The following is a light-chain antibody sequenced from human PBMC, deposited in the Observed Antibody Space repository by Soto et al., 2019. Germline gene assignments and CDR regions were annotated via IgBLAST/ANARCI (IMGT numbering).Light chain of an antibody. V-gene: IGKV3-20*01. CDR3: QQYCDSPL. Sequence: EIVLTQSPGTLSLSPGERATLSCRASQSVRSSYLAWYQQKPGQAPRLLIYGASSRATGIPDRFSGSGSGTDFSLPISRLEPEDFAVYYCQQYCDSPLFGPGTKVDIK. CDR2: GAS. CDR1: QSVRSSY. J-gene: IGKJ3*01.